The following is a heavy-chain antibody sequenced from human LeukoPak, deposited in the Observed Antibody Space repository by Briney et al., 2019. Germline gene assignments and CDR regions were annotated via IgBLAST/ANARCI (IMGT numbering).Heavy chain of an antibody. V-gene: IGHV4-30-2*03. J-gene: IGHJ4*02. CDR1: GRPMSRGGDP. Sequence: SHPVSLTCGVCGRPMSRGGDPCPWIPQPPAEVLEWFGYIFYGGRTYYNPSLKSRVTISVDTSKNQFSLKLTAVTAADTAVYYCTRRAGNYFHYYYWGRGRLVTVS. CDR2: IFYGGRT. CDR3: TRRAGNYFHYYY. D-gene: IGHD2/OR15-2a*01.